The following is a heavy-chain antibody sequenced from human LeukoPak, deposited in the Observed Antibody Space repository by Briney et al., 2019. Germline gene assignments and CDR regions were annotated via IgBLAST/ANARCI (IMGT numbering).Heavy chain of an antibody. J-gene: IGHJ4*02. V-gene: IGHV3-30-3*01. Sequence: PGGSLRLSCAASGFTFSSYAMHWVRQAPGKGLEWVAVISYDGSNKYYADSVKGRFTISRDNSKNTLYLQMNSLRAEDTAVCYCARDRDDVIDYWGQGTLVTVSS. D-gene: IGHD3-10*01. CDR1: GFTFSSYA. CDR2: ISYDGSNK. CDR3: ARDRDDVIDY.